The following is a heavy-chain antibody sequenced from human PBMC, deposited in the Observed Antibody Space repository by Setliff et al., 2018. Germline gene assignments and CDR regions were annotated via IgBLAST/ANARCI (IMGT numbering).Heavy chain of an antibody. CDR2: VHTGGGSA. V-gene: IGHV1-46*01. CDR1: GYTFSDYG. J-gene: IGHJ4*02. Sequence: ASVKVSCKASGYTFSDYGITWVRQAPGQGLEWMGIVHTGGGSASYAQKFQGRVTMTSDTSTSTVYMEVNSVRSDDTAIYYCARGGVAAAGRKGVFEYWGQGSQVTVSS. CDR3: ARGGVAAAGRKGVFEY. D-gene: IGHD6-13*01.